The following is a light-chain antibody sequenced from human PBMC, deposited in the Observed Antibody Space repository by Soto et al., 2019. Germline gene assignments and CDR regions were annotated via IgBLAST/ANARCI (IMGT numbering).Light chain of an antibody. CDR3: QQLNSDLIT. CDR2: AAS. V-gene: IGKV1-9*01. CDR1: QGISSY. Sequence: DIQLTQSPSFLSASVGDRVTITCRASQGISSYLAWYQQKTGKAPKLLIYAASTLQSGVPSRFSGSGYGTEFTLTISSLQPEDFATYYCQQLNSDLITFGQGTRLEIK. J-gene: IGKJ5*01.